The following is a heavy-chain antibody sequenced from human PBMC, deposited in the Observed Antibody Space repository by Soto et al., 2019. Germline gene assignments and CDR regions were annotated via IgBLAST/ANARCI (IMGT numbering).Heavy chain of an antibody. Sequence: PSQNLSLTGVISGDSVSSSSVAWNWVRQSPSRGLEWLGRTYYRSRWYNDYAVSVKSRITVTPDTSKNQFSLHLNSVTPEDTAVYCCTREFPYYVSSDSYLDYCGQGALVTVST. CDR3: TREFPYYVSSDSYLDY. D-gene: IGHD3-16*01. V-gene: IGHV6-1*01. CDR2: TYYRSRWYN. CDR1: GDSVSSSSVA. J-gene: IGHJ4*02.